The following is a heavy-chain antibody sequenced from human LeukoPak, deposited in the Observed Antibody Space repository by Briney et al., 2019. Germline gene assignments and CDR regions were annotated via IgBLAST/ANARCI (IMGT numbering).Heavy chain of an antibody. CDR2: ISSSGSTI. Sequence: GRSLRLSCAASGFMFSSHGMHWVRQAPGKGLEWVSYISSSGSTIYYADSVKGRFTISRDNAKNSLYLQMNSLRAEDTAVYYCARTLLWFGELFEKYFDYWGQGTLVTVSS. V-gene: IGHV3-48*04. CDR1: GFMFSSHG. CDR3: ARTLLWFGELFEKYFDY. D-gene: IGHD3-10*01. J-gene: IGHJ4*02.